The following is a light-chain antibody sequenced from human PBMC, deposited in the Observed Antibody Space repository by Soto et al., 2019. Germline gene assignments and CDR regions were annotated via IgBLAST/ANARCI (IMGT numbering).Light chain of an antibody. CDR3: QHYYDFPWT. J-gene: IGKJ1*01. Sequence: DIQMTQSPSTLSASVGDRVTITCRATQSISSWLAWYQQRPGKAPNLLIYKASSLQTGVPSRFSGSGSGTEFTLTISSLQPDDFATYYCQHYYDFPWTFGQGTKVEIK. CDR2: KAS. CDR1: QSISSW. V-gene: IGKV1-5*03.